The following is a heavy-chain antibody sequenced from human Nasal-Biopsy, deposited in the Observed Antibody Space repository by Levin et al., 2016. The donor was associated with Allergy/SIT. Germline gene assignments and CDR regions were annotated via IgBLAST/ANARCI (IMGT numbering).Heavy chain of an antibody. CDR2: ISYDETNI. Sequence: GESLKISCAASGFTFTNYDMPWFRQAPGKGLEWVATISYDETNINYVDSVKGRFTISRDNSKNTLYLHMNSLKPEDTAVYYCAKPLYYYSSGTYVTYDAFDVWGQGTMVTVSS. CDR1: GFTFTNYD. CDR3: AKPLYYYSSGTYVTYDAFDV. V-gene: IGHV3-30*18. D-gene: IGHD3-10*01. J-gene: IGHJ3*01.